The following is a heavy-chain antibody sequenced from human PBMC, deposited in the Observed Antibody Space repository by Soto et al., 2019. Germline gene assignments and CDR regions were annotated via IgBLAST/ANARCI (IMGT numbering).Heavy chain of an antibody. Sequence: QVQLQESGPGLVKPSETLSLTCTVSGGSISGGVHSWSWIRQPPGKGLEWIGHIFDSGSTYYTPSLQSRRTISVDTSKNQFSLRLSSVTAADTAVYYCAREIMPLTNDWYFDLWGRGTLVTVSS. D-gene: IGHD2-8*01. CDR1: GGSISGGVHS. CDR3: AREIMPLTNDWYFDL. V-gene: IGHV4-30-4*01. CDR2: IFDSGST. J-gene: IGHJ2*01.